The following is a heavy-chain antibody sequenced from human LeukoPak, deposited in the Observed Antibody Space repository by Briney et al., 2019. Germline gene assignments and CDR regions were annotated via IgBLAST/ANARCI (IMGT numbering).Heavy chain of an antibody. CDR3: ARDKYYGSGSYYRYYYYGMDV. D-gene: IGHD3-10*01. J-gene: IGHJ6*02. CDR1: GGTFSSYA. V-gene: IGHV1-69*04. CDR2: IIPILGIA. Sequence: GASVKVSCKASGGTFSSYAISWVRQAPGQGLEWMGRIIPILGIANYAQKFQGRVTITADKSTSTAYMELSSLRSEDTAVYYCARDKYYGSGSYYRYYYYGMDVWGQGTTVTVSS.